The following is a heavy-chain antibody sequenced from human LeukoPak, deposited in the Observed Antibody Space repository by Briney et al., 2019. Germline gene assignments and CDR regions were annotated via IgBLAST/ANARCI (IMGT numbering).Heavy chain of an antibody. D-gene: IGHD3-10*01. CDR3: ASQPYYSSRAFDI. CDR2: IYYSGST. V-gene: IGHV4-30-4*02. Sequence: PSETLSLTCTVSGVSISSGDDYWGWLRQPPGKGLEWIGYIYYSGSTYYNPSLKSRVTISVDTSKNQFSLKLSSVTAADTAVYYCASQPYYSSRAFDIWGQGTMVTVSS. CDR1: GVSISSGDDY. J-gene: IGHJ3*02.